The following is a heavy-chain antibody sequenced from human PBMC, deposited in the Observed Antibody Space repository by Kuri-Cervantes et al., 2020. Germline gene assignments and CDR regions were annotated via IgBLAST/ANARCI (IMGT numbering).Heavy chain of an antibody. CDR2: ISGSGGST. CDR1: GFTLSSYA. V-gene: IGHV3-23*01. Sequence: GESLKISCAASGFTLSSYAMHWVRQAPGKGLEWVSAISGSGGSTYYADSVKGRFTISRDNSKNTLYLQMNSLRAEDTAVYYCAKTGRTADAFDIWGQGTMVTVSS. D-gene: IGHD1-14*01. CDR3: AKTGRTADAFDI. J-gene: IGHJ3*02.